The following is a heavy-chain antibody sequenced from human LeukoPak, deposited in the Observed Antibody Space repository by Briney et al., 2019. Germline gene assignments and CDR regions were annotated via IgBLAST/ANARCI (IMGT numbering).Heavy chain of an antibody. D-gene: IGHD2-21*02. J-gene: IGHJ6*01. CDR2: IYPGDSDT. V-gene: IGHV5-51*01. Sequence: KPGESLKFSCKGSGYCCTSAWIGLGRQMPGKGLEWMGIIYPGDSDTRYSPSFQGQVTISADKSISTAYLQWSSLKPSDTAMYYCARQDVVVTATPNYSYGMDGCGRGSTVTVSS. CDR1: GYCCTSAW. CDR3: ARQDVVVTATPNYSYGMDG.